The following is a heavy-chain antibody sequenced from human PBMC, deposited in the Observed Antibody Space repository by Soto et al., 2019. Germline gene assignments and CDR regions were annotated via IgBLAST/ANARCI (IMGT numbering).Heavy chain of an antibody. Sequence: QVQLVQSGAEVKKPGSSVKVSCKASGGTFSSYAISWVRQAPGQGLEWMGGIIPIFGTANYAQKFQGRVTITADESTSTAYMELSSLRSEDTAVYYCARDRGYDFWSGYYSSQNYYYYGMDVWGQGTTVTVSS. V-gene: IGHV1-69*12. CDR2: IIPIFGTA. J-gene: IGHJ6*02. CDR3: ARDRGYDFWSGYYSSQNYYYYGMDV. D-gene: IGHD3-3*01. CDR1: GGTFSSYA.